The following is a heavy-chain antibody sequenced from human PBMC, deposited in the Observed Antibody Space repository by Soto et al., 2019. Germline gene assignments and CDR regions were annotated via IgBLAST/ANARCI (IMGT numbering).Heavy chain of an antibody. Sequence: QVQLVQSGAEVKKPASSVKVSCKASGGTFNNYPITWVRQAPGEGLEWMGGSIPIFGTATDAQNFQGRVTISVDESTSTAYMELSSLRSEDTAVYYCARGRGYSGDDHYYYFDMDVWGQGTTVTVSS. CDR1: GGTFNNYP. J-gene: IGHJ6*02. D-gene: IGHD5-12*01. CDR3: ARGRGYSGDDHYYYFDMDV. V-gene: IGHV1-69*01. CDR2: SIPIFGTA.